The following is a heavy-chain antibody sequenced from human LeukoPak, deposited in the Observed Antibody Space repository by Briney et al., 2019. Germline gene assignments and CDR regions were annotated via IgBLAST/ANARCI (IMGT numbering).Heavy chain of an antibody. Sequence: SETLSLTCTVSGGSISSYYWSWIRQPPGKGLEWIGYIYYSGSTKYNPSLKSRVTISVDTSKNQFSLKLSSVTAADTAVYYCATYISIAAGGDWGQGTLVTVSS. J-gene: IGHJ4*02. CDR3: ATYISIAAGGD. CDR2: IYYSGST. V-gene: IGHV4-59*08. CDR1: GGSISSYY. D-gene: IGHD6-13*01.